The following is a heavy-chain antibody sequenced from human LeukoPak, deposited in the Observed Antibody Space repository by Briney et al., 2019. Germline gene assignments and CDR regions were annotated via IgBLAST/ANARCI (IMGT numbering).Heavy chain of an antibody. Sequence: GGSLRLSCAASGFAFSSYGMHWVRQAPGKGLEWVAVISYDGSNKYYADSVKGRFTISRDNSRNTLHLQMNSLRAEDTAVYSCAKASLRYFDWFSDYWGQGTLVTVSS. CDR3: AKASLRYFDWFSDY. V-gene: IGHV3-30*18. CDR1: GFAFSSYG. J-gene: IGHJ4*02. CDR2: ISYDGSNK. D-gene: IGHD3-9*01.